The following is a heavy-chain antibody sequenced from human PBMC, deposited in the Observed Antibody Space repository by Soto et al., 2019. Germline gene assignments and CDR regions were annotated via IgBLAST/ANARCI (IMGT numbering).Heavy chain of an antibody. CDR2: ISSSSSYI. V-gene: IGHV3-21*01. D-gene: IGHD6-13*01. J-gene: IGHJ6*02. Sequence: EVQLVESGGGLVKPGGSLRLSCAASGFTFSSYSMNWVRQAPGKGLEWVSSISSSSSYIYYADSVKGRFTISRDNAKNSLYLQMNSLRAEDTAMYYCARSNPGIAAAGTGPYYYYGMDVWGQGTTVTVSS. CDR3: ARSNPGIAAAGTGPYYYYGMDV. CDR1: GFTFSSYS.